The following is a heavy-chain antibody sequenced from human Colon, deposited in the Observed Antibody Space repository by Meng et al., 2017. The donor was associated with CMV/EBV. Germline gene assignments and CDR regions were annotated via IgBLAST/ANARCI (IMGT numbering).Heavy chain of an antibody. CDR1: GFTFDDYT. V-gene: IGHV3-43*01. CDR2: VSWDGGST. J-gene: IGHJ4*02. Sequence: GGSLRLSCAASGFTFDDYTMNWVRHAPGKGLEWVALVSWDGGSTRYADSVGGRFTISRDNRNNLLVLQLNSLRSDDSALYYCAKGTAATTVPDFDSWGQGTLVTVSS. D-gene: IGHD4-17*01. CDR3: AKGTAATTVPDFDS.